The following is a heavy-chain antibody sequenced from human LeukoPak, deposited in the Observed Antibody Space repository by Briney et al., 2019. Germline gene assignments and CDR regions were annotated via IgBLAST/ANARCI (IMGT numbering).Heavy chain of an antibody. D-gene: IGHD6-13*01. V-gene: IGHV1-69*05. CDR2: IIPIFGTA. CDR3: ARDWWVFYSSSWYTFDY. J-gene: IGHJ4*02. Sequence: ASVKVSCKASGGTFSSYAISWVRQASGQGLEWMGRIIPIFGTANYAQKFQGRVTITTDESTSTAYMELSSLRSEDTAVYYCARDWWVFYSSSWYTFDYWGQGTLVTVSS. CDR1: GGTFSSYA.